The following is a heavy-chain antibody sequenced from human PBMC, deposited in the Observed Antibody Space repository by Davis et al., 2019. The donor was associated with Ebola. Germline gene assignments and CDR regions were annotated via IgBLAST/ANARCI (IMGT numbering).Heavy chain of an antibody. CDR2: ISGSGGST. CDR3: AKVSRIFGVAYYYGMDV. D-gene: IGHD3-3*01. Sequence: GESLQISCVASGFTFSSYAMSWVRQAPGKGLEWVSAISGSGGSTYYADSVKGRFTISRDNSKNTLYLQMNSLRAEDTAVYYCAKVSRIFGVAYYYGMDVWGKGTTVTVSS. J-gene: IGHJ6*04. CDR1: GFTFSSYA. V-gene: IGHV3-23*01.